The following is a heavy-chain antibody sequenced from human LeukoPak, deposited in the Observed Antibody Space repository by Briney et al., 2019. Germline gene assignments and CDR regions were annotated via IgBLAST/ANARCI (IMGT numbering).Heavy chain of an antibody. J-gene: IGHJ4*02. CDR1: GFTFSNYG. CDR3: AGALFNYDSSGLNY. Sequence: GGSLRLSCAASGFTFSNYGMHWVRQAPGKGLEWVALIWYDGSNKYYADSVKGRFTISRDNSKNTLYLQMNSLRAEDTAVYYCAGALFNYDSSGLNYWGQGTLVTVSS. D-gene: IGHD3-22*01. CDR2: IWYDGSNK. V-gene: IGHV3-33*08.